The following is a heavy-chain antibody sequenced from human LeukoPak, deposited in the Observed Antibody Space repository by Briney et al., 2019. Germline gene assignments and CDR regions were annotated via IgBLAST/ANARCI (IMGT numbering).Heavy chain of an antibody. D-gene: IGHD3-10*01. Sequence: ASVKVSCKASGGTFSNYGIGWVRQAPGQGLEWMGGIIPIFGTANYAQNLQGRVTITADESTITAYMELSSLRSDDTAVYYCARFDPGVHPGDYWGQGTLVTVSS. J-gene: IGHJ4*02. V-gene: IGHV1-69*13. CDR1: GGTFSNYG. CDR3: ARFDPGVHPGDY. CDR2: IIPIFGTA.